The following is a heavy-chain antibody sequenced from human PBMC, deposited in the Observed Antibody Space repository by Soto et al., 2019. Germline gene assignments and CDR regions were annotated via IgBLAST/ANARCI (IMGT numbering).Heavy chain of an antibody. CDR1: GFTFNSYA. V-gene: IGHV3-23*01. D-gene: IGHD1-26*01. CDR2: ISASGGRT. CDR3: AKDWDLLRAFDL. Sequence: GGSLRLSCAASGFTFNSYAMSWVRQAPGKGLEWVSGISASGGRTYYADSVKGRFTISRDNSKNTMYLQMNSLRVEDTAVYKCAKDWDLLRAFDLWGQGTMVTVSS. J-gene: IGHJ3*01.